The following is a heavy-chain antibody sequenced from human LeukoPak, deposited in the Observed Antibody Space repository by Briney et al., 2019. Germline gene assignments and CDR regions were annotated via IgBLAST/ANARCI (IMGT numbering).Heavy chain of an antibody. CDR3: ARGKGYCSSTSCENNWFDP. J-gene: IGHJ5*02. D-gene: IGHD2-2*01. CDR2: IYYSGST. CDR1: GGSISSYY. V-gene: IGHV4-59*01. Sequence: SETLSLTCTVSGGSISSYYWSWIRQPPGKGLEWIGYIYYSGSTNYNPSLKSRVTISVDTSKNQFSLKLSSVTAADTAVYYCARGKGYCSSTSCENNWFDPWGQGTLVTVSS.